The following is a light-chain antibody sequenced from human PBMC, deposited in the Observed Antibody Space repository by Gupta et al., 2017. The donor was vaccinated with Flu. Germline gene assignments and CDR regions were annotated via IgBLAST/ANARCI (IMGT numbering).Light chain of an antibody. V-gene: IGKV3-20*01. CDR1: QSVSSSY. CDR2: GAS. CDR3: QLDGGSRS. J-gene: IGKJ2*04. Sequence: EIVLTQSPGTLSLSPGDRATLSCRASQSVSSSYLASYQQKPGQAPRLLIYGASSRATGSPDRLSRRGSVRDFSLTSIRRVTADFPAYYGQLDGGSRSFGQGTKLEIK.